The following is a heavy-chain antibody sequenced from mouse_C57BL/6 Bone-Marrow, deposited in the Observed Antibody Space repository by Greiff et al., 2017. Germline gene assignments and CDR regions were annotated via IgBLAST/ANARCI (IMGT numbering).Heavy chain of an antibody. J-gene: IGHJ2*01. CDR1: GYTFTSYG. V-gene: IGHV1-81*01. Sequence: VQLVESGAELARPGASVKLSCKASGYTFTSYGISWVKQRTGQGLEWIGEIYPRSGNTYYNEKFKGKATLTADKSSSTAYMGLRSLTAEDSAVYFCARPYGSSYNYWGQGTTLTVSS. CDR3: ARPYGSSYNY. CDR2: IYPRSGNT. D-gene: IGHD1-1*01.